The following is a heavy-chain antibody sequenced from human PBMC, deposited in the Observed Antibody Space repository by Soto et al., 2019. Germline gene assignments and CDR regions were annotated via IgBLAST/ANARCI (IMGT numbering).Heavy chain of an antibody. J-gene: IGHJ5*02. Sequence: PSETLSLTCTVSGGSISSYYWSWIRQPPGKGLEWIGFIYYSGSTSYNPSLKSRVTISVDTSKNQLSLKLSSVTAADTAVYYCARVPSASGTQPWGQGTLVTVSS. CDR2: IYYSGST. D-gene: IGHD3-10*01. V-gene: IGHV4-59*01. CDR1: GGSISSYY. CDR3: ARVPSASGTQP.